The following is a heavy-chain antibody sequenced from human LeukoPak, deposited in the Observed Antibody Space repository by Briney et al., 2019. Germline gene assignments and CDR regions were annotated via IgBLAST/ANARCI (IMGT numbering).Heavy chain of an antibody. CDR3: ARSYHDSSGYRFDY. CDR2: VFYTGRT. D-gene: IGHD3-22*01. CDR1: GGSISSTSYY. V-gene: IGHV4-61*05. Sequence: PSETLSLTCAVSGGSISSTSYYWGWIRQPPGKGLVWLGSVFYTGRTNYNPSLKRPITMSVDTSKNQFSLRLTSVTAADTAVYYCARSYHDSSGYRFDYWGRGILVTVSS. J-gene: IGHJ4*01.